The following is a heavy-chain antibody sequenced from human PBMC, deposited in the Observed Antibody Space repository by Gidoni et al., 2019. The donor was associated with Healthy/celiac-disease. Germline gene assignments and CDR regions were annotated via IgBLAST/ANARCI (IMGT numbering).Heavy chain of an antibody. J-gene: IGHJ3*02. D-gene: IGHD1-26*01. Sequence: QVQLVESGGGVVQPGRSLRLSCAASGFTFSSYAMHWVRQAPGKGLEWVAVISYDGSNKYYADSVKGRFTISRDNSKNTLYLQMNSLRAEDTAVYYCASPIVDRDAFDIWGQGTMVTVSS. CDR2: ISYDGSNK. V-gene: IGHV3-30-3*01. CDR3: ASPIVDRDAFDI. CDR1: GFTFSSYA.